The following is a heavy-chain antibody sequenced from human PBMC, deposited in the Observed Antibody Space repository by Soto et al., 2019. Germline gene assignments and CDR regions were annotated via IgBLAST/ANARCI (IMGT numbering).Heavy chain of an antibody. Sequence: GGSLRLSCAASGFTFSDYYMSWIRQAPGKGLEWVSYISSGGTTIYYADSVKGRFTISRDNAKNSLYLQMNSLRVEDTAIYYCATPRGGYAHDAFDIWGQGTKVTVSS. CDR3: ATPRGGYAHDAFDI. J-gene: IGHJ3*02. CDR1: GFTFSDYY. V-gene: IGHV3-11*01. CDR2: ISSGGTTI. D-gene: IGHD5-12*01.